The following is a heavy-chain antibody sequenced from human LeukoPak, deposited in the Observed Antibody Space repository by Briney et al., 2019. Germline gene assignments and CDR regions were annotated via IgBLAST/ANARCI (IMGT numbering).Heavy chain of an antibody. J-gene: IGHJ4*02. Sequence: ASVKVSCKASGYAFTNYGITWVRQAPGQGLEWMGWINTYNGNTNYAQRLQGRVTMTTDTSTSTAYMELRGLRSDDTAIYYCARNSHGYGSGWQQFNFDYWGQGTLVTVS. D-gene: IGHD6-19*01. CDR3: ARNSHGYGSGWQQFNFDY. CDR1: GYAFTNYG. V-gene: IGHV1-18*01. CDR2: INTYNGNT.